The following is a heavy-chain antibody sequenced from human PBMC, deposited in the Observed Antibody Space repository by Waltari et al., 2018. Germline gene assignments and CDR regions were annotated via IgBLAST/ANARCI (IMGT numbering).Heavy chain of an antibody. D-gene: IGHD6-13*01. CDR2: IYHSGGT. CDR3: ARLILTAGPRYNWFDP. Sequence: QVQLQESGPGLVKPSETLSLTCAVSGYSISSGYYWGWIRQPPGKGLEWIGSIYHSGGTYYNPSLKSRVTISLDTSKNQFSLKLSSVTAADTAVYYCARLILTAGPRYNWFDPWGQGTLVTVSS. J-gene: IGHJ5*02. CDR1: GYSISSGYY. V-gene: IGHV4-38-2*01.